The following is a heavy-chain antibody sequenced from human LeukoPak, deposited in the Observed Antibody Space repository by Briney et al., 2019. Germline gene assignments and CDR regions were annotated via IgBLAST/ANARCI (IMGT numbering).Heavy chain of an antibody. D-gene: IGHD1-26*01. CDR1: GFSLSAYG. CDR3: AKVGGGSYGSVDY. V-gene: IGHV3-33*06. J-gene: IGHJ4*02. CDR2: IWYDGTSK. Sequence: PGGSLRLSCAASGFSLSAYGVHWVRQAPGKGLEWVAVIWYDGTSKDYADSVKGRFTISRDNSKNTLYLQMDSLRAEDTAVYYCAKVGGGSYGSVDYWGQGTLVTVSS.